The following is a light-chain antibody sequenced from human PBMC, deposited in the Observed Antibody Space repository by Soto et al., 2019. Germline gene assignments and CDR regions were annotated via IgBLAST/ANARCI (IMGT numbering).Light chain of an antibody. CDR1: SSDVGNYKF. V-gene: IGLV2-23*02. J-gene: IGLJ2*01. Sequence: QSVLTQPASVSGSPGQSITISCTGSSSDVGNYKFVSWYQQHPGQAPKFLIYEVSKRPPGVSIRFSGSKSGNTASLTISGLQAEDEADYYCCSYAGESSFAIFGGGTKVTVL. CDR2: EVS. CDR3: CSYAGESSFAI.